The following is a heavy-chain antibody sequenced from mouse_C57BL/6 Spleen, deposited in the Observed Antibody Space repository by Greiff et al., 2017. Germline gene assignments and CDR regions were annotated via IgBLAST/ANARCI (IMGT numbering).Heavy chain of an antibody. CDR1: GFNIKNTY. CDR3: ARGGSRDYFDY. J-gene: IGHJ2*01. CDR2: IDPANGNT. Sequence: EVQLQQSVAELVRPGASVKLSCTASGFNIKNTYMPWVKQRPEQGLEWIGRIDPANGNTKYAPKFQGKATITADTSSNTAYLQLSSLTSEDTAIYYCARGGSRDYFDYWGQGTTLTVSS. V-gene: IGHV14-3*01.